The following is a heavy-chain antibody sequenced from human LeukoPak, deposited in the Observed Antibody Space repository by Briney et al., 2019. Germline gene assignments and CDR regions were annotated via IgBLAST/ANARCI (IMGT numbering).Heavy chain of an antibody. D-gene: IGHD1-26*01. CDR1: GFTFSNYD. CDR2: IRYDGNNK. CDR3: TTDFHRGSYYTYYFDY. Sequence: GGSLRLSCAASGFTFSNYDMHWVRQAPGKGLEGVTFIRYDGNNKYYADSVKGRFTISRDNSKNTLYLQMNSLKTEDTAVYYCTTDFHRGSYYTYYFDYWGQGTLVTVSS. V-gene: IGHV3-30*02. J-gene: IGHJ4*02.